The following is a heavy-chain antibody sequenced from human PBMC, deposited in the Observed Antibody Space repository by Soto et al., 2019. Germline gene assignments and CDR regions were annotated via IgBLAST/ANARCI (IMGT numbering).Heavy chain of an antibody. D-gene: IGHD1-1*01. Sequence: EVQLVESGGGLVQPGGSLRLSCAASGFTFSSHWMHWVRQAPGKGLVWVSHIGPSGSGTRDADSVQGRFTISRDNARNTLYLQMNSLRDEETAVYYCTRDNNWSYDYWGQGILVTVSS. CDR3: TRDNNWSYDY. J-gene: IGHJ4*02. CDR2: IGPSGSGT. CDR1: GFTFSSHW. V-gene: IGHV3-74*01.